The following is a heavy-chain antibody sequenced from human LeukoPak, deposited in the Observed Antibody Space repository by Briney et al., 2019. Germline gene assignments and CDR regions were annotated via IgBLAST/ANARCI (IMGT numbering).Heavy chain of an antibody. Sequence: GGSLRLSCAASGFTFDDYAMHWVRQAPGKGLEWVSGISWNSGSIGYADSVKGRFTISRDNAKNSLYLQMNSLRAEDTALYYCAKGRGDVGELDYWGQGTLVTVSS. D-gene: IGHD3-10*01. CDR1: GFTFDDYA. V-gene: IGHV3-9*01. CDR3: AKGRGDVGELDY. J-gene: IGHJ4*02. CDR2: ISWNSGSI.